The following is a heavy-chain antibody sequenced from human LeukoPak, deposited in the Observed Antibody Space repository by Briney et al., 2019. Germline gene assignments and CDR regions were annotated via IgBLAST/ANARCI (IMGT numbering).Heavy chain of an antibody. V-gene: IGHV1-46*01. J-gene: IGHJ2*01. CDR1: GYTFTSYY. CDR3: ARATLDAAMVYWSFDL. Sequence: ASVKVSCKASGYTFTSYYMHWVRQAPGQGLKWMGVIHPSGGSTSYAHKFQGRVTMTTDTSTSTVYVDLSSLSSNDTAVYYCARATLDAAMVYWSFDLWGRGTLVSVSS. D-gene: IGHD5-18*01. CDR2: IHPSGGST.